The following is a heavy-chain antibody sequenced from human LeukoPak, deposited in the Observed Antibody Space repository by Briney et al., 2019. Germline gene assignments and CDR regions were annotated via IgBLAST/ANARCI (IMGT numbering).Heavy chain of an antibody. Sequence: GGSLRLSCAASGFTFSSYSMNWVRQAPGKGLEWVSSISSSSSYVYYADSVKGRFTISRDNAKNSLYLQMNSLRAEDTAVYYCVRNGYYYDSSGLDYWGQGTLVTVSS. CDR2: ISSSSSYV. CDR1: GFTFSSYS. D-gene: IGHD3-22*01. V-gene: IGHV3-21*04. J-gene: IGHJ4*02. CDR3: VRNGYYYDSSGLDY.